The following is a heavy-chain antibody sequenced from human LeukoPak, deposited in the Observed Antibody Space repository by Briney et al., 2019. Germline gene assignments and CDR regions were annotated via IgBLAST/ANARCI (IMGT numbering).Heavy chain of an antibody. CDR2: IRYDGSNK. CDR1: GFTFSSYG. J-gene: IGHJ6*02. V-gene: IGHV3-30*02. CDR3: AKDPGGDCSSTSCYASYYYGMDV. Sequence: GGSLRLSCAASGFTFSSYGMHWVRQAPGKGLEWVAFIRYDGSNKYYADSVKGRFTISRDKSKNTLYLQMNSLRAEDSAVYYCAKDPGGDCSSTSCYASYYYGMDVWGQGTTVTVSS. D-gene: IGHD2-2*01.